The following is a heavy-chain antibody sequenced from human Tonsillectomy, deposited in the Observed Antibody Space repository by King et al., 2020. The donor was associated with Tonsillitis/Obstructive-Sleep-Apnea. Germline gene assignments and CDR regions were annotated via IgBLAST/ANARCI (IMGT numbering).Heavy chain of an antibody. CDR1: GFSLSTSGVG. CDR3: AHSPLTGSSDDALDI. Sequence: QITLKESGPTLVKPTQTLTLTCTFSGFSLSTSGVGVGWIRQPPGKALEWLALIYWDDDKRYSPSLKSRLTITKDTSKNQVVLTMTNMDPVDTATYFCAHSPLTGSSDDALDIWGQGTMVTVSS. D-gene: IGHD7-27*01. V-gene: IGHV2-5*02. J-gene: IGHJ3*02. CDR2: IYWDDDK.